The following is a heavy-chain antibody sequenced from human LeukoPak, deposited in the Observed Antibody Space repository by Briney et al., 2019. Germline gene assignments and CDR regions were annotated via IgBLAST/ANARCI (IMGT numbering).Heavy chain of an antibody. CDR2: INHSGST. J-gene: IGHJ6*02. CDR1: GGSFSGYY. Sequence: SETLSLTCAVYGGSFSGYYWSWIRQPPGKGLEWIGEINHSGSTNYNPSLKSRVTISVDTSKNQFSLKLSSVTAADTAVYYCARLDIVVVLGRDYYGMDVWGQGTTGTVSS. D-gene: IGHD2-2*03. CDR3: ARLDIVVVLGRDYYGMDV. V-gene: IGHV4-34*01.